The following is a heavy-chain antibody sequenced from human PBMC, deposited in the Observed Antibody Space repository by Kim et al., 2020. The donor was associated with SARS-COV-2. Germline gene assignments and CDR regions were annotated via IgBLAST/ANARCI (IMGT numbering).Heavy chain of an antibody. CDR3: ARDPGGRLRDEFDY. CDR2: IIPIFGTA. D-gene: IGHD5-12*01. CDR1: GGTFSSYA. V-gene: IGHV1-69*13. J-gene: IGHJ4*02. Sequence: SVKVSCKASGGTFSSYAISWVRQAPGQGLEWMGGIIPIFGTANYAQKFQGRVTITADESTSTAYMELSSLRSEDTAVYYCARDPGGRLRDEFDYWGQGTLVTVSS.